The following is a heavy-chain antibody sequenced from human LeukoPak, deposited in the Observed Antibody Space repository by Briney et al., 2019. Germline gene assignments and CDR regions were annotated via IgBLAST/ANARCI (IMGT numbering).Heavy chain of an antibody. CDR2: INPNSGGT. CDR1: GYTFTGYY. J-gene: IGHJ3*02. V-gene: IGHV1-2*02. D-gene: IGHD2-2*02. Sequence: ASVKVSCKASGYTFTGYYMHWVRQAPGQGLEWMGWINPNSGGTNYAQKFQGRVTMTRDTSISTAYMELSRLRSDDTAVYYCARETVVVPAAIKDGAFDIWGQGTMVTVSS. CDR3: ARETVVVPAAIKDGAFDI.